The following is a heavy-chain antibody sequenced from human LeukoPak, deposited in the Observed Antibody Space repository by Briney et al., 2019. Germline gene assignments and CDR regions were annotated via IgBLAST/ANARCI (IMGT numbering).Heavy chain of an antibody. CDR1: GFSFSNYY. Sequence: PGGSLRLSCAASGFSFSNYYMSWIRQAPGKGLEWVSYITNSGSSTHYADAVKDRFTISRDNVKKSVHLHMTSPRAEDTGVYYCAREASGNYYVFDSWGQGTLVTVSS. J-gene: IGHJ4*02. CDR3: AREASGNYYVFDS. CDR2: ITNSGSST. V-gene: IGHV3-11*04. D-gene: IGHD1-26*01.